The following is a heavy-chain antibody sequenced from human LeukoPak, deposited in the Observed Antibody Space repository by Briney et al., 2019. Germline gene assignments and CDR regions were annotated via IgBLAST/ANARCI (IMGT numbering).Heavy chain of an antibody. D-gene: IGHD3-3*01. V-gene: IGHV4-39*01. J-gene: IGHJ4*02. CDR2: IYSSGST. CDR3: ARHGVTSSGYYWD. Sequence: KPSETLSLTCTVSGGSISSSSYYWGWLRQPPGKGLEWIGSIYSSGSTYYNPSLKSRVTISIDTSKNQVSLKLSSVTAADTAVYYCARHGVTSSGYYWDWGQGTLVTVSS. CDR1: GGSISSSSYY.